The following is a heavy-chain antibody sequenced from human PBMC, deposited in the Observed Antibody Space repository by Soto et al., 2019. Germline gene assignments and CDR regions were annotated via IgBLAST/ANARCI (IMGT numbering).Heavy chain of an antibody. D-gene: IGHD6-19*01. V-gene: IGHV1-8*01. CDR3: ARVLPWQVAPPYYYYGMDA. CDR2: MNPNSGNT. Sequence: QVQLVQSGAEVKKPGASVKVSCKASGYTFTSYDVNWVRQATGQGLEWMGWMNPNSGNTGYAQKFQGRVTMTKNTXXSXAXRELSSLRSEDTAVYYCARVLPWQVAPPYYYYGMDAWGQGTTVTVSS. J-gene: IGHJ6*02. CDR1: GYTFTSYD.